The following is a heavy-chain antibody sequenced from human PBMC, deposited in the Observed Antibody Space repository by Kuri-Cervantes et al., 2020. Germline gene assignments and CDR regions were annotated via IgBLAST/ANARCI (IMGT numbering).Heavy chain of an antibody. D-gene: IGHD2-2*01. CDR1: GFTFSNAW. J-gene: IGHJ4*02. CDR3: TTDAGYCSSTSCH. Sequence: GGSLRLSCAASGFTFSNAWMSWVRQAPGKGLEWVGRIKSKTDGGTTDYTAPVKGRFTISRDDSKNTLYLQMNSLKTEDTAVYYCTTDAGYCSSTSCHWGQGTLVTVSS. V-gene: IGHV3-15*01. CDR2: IKSKTDGGTT.